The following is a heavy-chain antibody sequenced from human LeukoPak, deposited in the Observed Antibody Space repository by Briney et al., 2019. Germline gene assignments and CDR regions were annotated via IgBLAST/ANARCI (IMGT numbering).Heavy chain of an antibody. CDR2: MNPNSGNT. V-gene: IGHV1-8*01. CDR1: GYTFTSYD. J-gene: IGHJ4*02. D-gene: IGHD6-13*01. Sequence: GASVKVSCKASGYTFTSYDINWVRQAAGQGLEWMGWMNPNSGNTGYAQKFQGRVTMTRNTSISTAYMELSSLRSENTAVYYCARGTIAAAGTGVDYWGQGTLVTVSS. CDR3: ARGTIAAAGTGVDY.